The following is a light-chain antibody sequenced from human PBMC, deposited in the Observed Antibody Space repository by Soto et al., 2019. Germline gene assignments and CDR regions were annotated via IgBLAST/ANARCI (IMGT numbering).Light chain of an antibody. Sequence: EIVMTQSPATLSMSPGERATLSCRASQSVNKHLAWYQQKPGQAPRLLIYGASMRATGIPDRFSGSGSGTDFTLTISRLEPEDFAVYYCQQCGSLSTFGQGTRLEIK. J-gene: IGKJ5*01. CDR1: QSVNKH. CDR2: GAS. V-gene: IGKV3-20*01. CDR3: QQCGSLST.